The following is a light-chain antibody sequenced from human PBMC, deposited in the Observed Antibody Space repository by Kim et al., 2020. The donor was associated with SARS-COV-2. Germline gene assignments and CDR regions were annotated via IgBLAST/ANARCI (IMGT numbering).Light chain of an antibody. CDR3: QTWDSSTPWM. V-gene: IGLV3-1*01. CDR1: KLANKY. J-gene: IGLJ3*02. CDR2: QDS. Sequence: SYELTQPPSVSVSPGQTASITCSGDKLANKYASWYQQKPGQSPVLVIYQDSRRPSGIPERFSGSNSGNTATLTISGTQAIDEADYYCQTWDSSTPWMFGGGTQLTVL.